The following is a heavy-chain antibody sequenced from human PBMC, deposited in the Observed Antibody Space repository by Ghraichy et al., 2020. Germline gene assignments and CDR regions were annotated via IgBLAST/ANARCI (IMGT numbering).Heavy chain of an antibody. V-gene: IGHV3-49*03. D-gene: IGHD6-19*01. CDR3: TRRASAIAVAEADYYGMDV. Sequence: GGSLRLSCTASGFTFGDYAMSWFRQAPGKGLEWVGFIRSKAYGGTTEYAASVKGRFTISRDDSKSIAYLQMNSLKTEDTAVYYCTRRASAIAVAEADYYGMDVWGQGTTVTVSS. J-gene: IGHJ6*02. CDR1: GFTFGDYA. CDR2: IRSKAYGGTT.